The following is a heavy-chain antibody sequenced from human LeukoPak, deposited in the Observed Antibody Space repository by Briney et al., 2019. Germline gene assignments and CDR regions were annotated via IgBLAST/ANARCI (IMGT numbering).Heavy chain of an antibody. CDR1: GGSISYYY. V-gene: IGHV4-59*08. Sequence: SETLSLTCTVSGGSISYYYWSWIRQPPGKGLEWIGYIYYSGSTSYNPSLKSRVTVSVDTSKNQFSLNLSSVTASDTAVYYCARHAGYDSSGYDWFDPWGQGTLVTVSS. J-gene: IGHJ5*02. CDR2: IYYSGST. CDR3: ARHAGYDSSGYDWFDP. D-gene: IGHD3-22*01.